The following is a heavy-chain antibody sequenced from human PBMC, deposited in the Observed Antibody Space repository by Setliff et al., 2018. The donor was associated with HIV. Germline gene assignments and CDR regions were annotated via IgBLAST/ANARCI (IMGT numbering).Heavy chain of an antibody. CDR3: ARALSNYYDSSGPAAPHDAFDI. CDR1: GYTFTSYY. Sequence: ASVKVSCKASGYTFTSYYMHWVRQAPGQGLEWMGIINPSGGSTSYTQKFQGRVTMTRDTSTSTAYMELSSLRSEDTAVYYCARALSNYYDSSGPAAPHDAFDIWGQGTMVTVSS. V-gene: IGHV1-46*01. D-gene: IGHD3-22*01. J-gene: IGHJ3*02. CDR2: INPSGGST.